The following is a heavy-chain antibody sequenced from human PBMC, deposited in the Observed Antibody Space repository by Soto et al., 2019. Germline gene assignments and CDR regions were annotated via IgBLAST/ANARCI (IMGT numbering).Heavy chain of an antibody. CDR1: GGSISSSSYY. CDR2: IYYSGST. J-gene: IGHJ4*02. D-gene: IGHD7-27*01. V-gene: IGHV4-39*01. CDR3: ARLSLGASDY. Sequence: SETLSLTCTVSGGSISSSSYYWGWIRQPPGKGLERIGSIYYSGSTYYNPSLKSRVTISVDTSKNQFSLKLSSVTAADTAVYYYARLSLGASDYWGQGTLVTVSS.